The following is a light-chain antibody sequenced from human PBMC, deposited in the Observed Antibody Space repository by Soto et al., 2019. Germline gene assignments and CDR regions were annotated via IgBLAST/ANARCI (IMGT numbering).Light chain of an antibody. CDR3: CSYAGSYTFVV. J-gene: IGLJ2*01. CDR2: DVS. V-gene: IGLV2-11*01. Sequence: QSALTQPRSVSGSPGQSVTISCTGTSSDVGAYKYVSWYQEHPGKAPKLMIYDVSKRPSGVPERFSGSKSDNTASLTISGLQVEDEADYYCCSYAGSYTFVVFGGGTQLTVL. CDR1: SSDVGAYKY.